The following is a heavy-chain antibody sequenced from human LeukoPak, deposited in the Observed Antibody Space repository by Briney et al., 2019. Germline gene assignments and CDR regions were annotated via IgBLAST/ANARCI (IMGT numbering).Heavy chain of an antibody. J-gene: IGHJ4*02. CDR2: ISGDGGST. CDR1: GFTFDDYA. D-gene: IGHD3-3*01. V-gene: IGHV3-43*02. CDR3: ARGAGSGYYTNFDY. Sequence: GGSLRLSCAASGFTFDDYAMHWVRQAPGKGLEWVSLISGDGGSTYYADSVKGRFTISRDNAKNSLYLQMNSLRAEDTALYYCARGAGSGYYTNFDYWGQGTLVTVSS.